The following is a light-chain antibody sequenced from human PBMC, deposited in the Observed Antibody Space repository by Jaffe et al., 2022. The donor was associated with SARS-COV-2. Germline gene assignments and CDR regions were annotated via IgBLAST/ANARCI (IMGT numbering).Light chain of an antibody. CDR3: QQHYSSPHT. CDR1: QTILYSSNNKNC. J-gene: IGKJ2*01. Sequence: DIVMTQSPDSLAVSLGERATINCKSSQTILYSSNNKNCLAWYQQKPGQPPKLLIYWASTRESGVPDRFSGSGSGTDFTLTISSLQADDVAVYYCQQHYSSPHTFGQGTKLEVK. V-gene: IGKV4-1*01. CDR2: WAS.